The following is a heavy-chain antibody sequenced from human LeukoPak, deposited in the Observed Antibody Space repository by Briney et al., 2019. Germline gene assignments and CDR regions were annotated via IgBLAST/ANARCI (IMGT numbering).Heavy chain of an antibody. Sequence: GASVKVSCXASGYTFTGYYMHWVRQARGQGLEWMAWINPNSGGTNYAQKFQGRVTMARDTSISTAYMELSRLRSDDTAVYYCAAAYYDSSGYYYVDYWGQGTLVTVSS. CDR3: AAAYYDSSGYYYVDY. CDR2: INPNSGGT. J-gene: IGHJ4*02. D-gene: IGHD3-22*01. V-gene: IGHV1-2*02. CDR1: GYTFTGYY.